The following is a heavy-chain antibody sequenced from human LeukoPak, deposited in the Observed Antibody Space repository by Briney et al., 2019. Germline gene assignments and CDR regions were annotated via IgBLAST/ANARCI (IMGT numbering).Heavy chain of an antibody. CDR2: IYYSGST. J-gene: IGHJ6*02. Sequence: SETLSLTCTVSGGSISSSSYYWSWIRQPPGKGLEWIGYIYYSGSTNYNPSLKSRVTISVDTSKNQFSLKLSSVTAADTAVYYCARGLAVAGTWGYYYYGMDVWGQGTTVTVSS. D-gene: IGHD6-19*01. CDR3: ARGLAVAGTWGYYYYGMDV. V-gene: IGHV4-61*01. CDR1: GGSISSSSYY.